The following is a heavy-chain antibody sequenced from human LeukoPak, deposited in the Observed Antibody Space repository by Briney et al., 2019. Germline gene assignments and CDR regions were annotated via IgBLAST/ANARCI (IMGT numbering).Heavy chain of an antibody. CDR2: IRYDGSMT. Sequence: PGGALRLSCAASGFTFSNYAMHWVRQAPGKGLEWVAAIRYDGSMTYYADSVKGRFTISRDNSKNTLYLHMNSLRAEDTAVYYCTGVYRGSYYFDYWGQGTLVTVSS. J-gene: IGHJ4*02. CDR3: TGVYRGSYYFDY. D-gene: IGHD4-11*01. V-gene: IGHV3-33*08. CDR1: GFTFSNYA.